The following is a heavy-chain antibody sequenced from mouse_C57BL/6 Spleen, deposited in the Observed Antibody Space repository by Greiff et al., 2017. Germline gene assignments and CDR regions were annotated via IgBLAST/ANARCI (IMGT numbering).Heavy chain of an antibody. CDR1: GFSLTSYG. CDR3: ASYDGLYAMDY. Sequence: QVQLQQSGPGLVQPSQSLSITCTVSGFSLTSYGVHWVRQSPGKGLEWLGVIWRGGSTDYNAALMSNLSITKNNSKSQVFFKMNSLQADDTAIYYGASYDGLYAMDYWGPGTSVTVSS. J-gene: IGHJ4*01. V-gene: IGHV2-5*01. CDR2: IWRGGST. D-gene: IGHD2-3*01.